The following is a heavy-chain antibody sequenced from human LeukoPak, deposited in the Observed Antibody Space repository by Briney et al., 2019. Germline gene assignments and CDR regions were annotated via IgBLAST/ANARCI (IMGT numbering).Heavy chain of an antibody. D-gene: IGHD6-19*01. V-gene: IGHV3-7*03. CDR2: IKEDGTRK. Sequence: PGGSLRLSCSVSGFTFSSHWMTWVRQAPGKGLEWVANIKEDGTRKNYMDSVKGRFTISRDNAKNSLYLQMSGLRAEDTAVYYCAGGKDARIAVAGPFDYWGQGTLVTVSS. CDR1: GFTFSSHW. J-gene: IGHJ4*02. CDR3: AGGKDARIAVAGPFDY.